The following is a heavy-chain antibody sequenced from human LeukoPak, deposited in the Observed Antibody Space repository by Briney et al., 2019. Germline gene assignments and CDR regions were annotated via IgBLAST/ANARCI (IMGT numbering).Heavy chain of an antibody. V-gene: IGHV3-21*01. Sequence: GGSLRLSCAASGFTFSSYTVNWIRQAPGKGLEWVSSISGSSYYIYYADSVRGRFTISRDNAKNSAYLQMNSLRAEDTAVYYCLGAFDFWGQGTMVTVSS. CDR1: GFTFSSYT. J-gene: IGHJ3*01. CDR2: ISGSSYYI. CDR3: LGAFDF.